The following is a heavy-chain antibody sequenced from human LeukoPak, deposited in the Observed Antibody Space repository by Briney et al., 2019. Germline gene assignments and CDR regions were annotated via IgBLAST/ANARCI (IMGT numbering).Heavy chain of an antibody. CDR3: ARGLHYDSSGYYFGWEN. D-gene: IGHD3-22*01. V-gene: IGHV4-59*08. J-gene: IGHJ4*02. Sequence: SETLSLTCTVSGGSISSYYWSWIRQPPGKGLEWIGYIYYSGSTNYNPSLKSRVTISVDTSKNQFSLKLSSVTAADTAVYYCARGLHYDSSGYYFGWENWGQGTLVTVSS. CDR1: GGSISSYY. CDR2: IYYSGST.